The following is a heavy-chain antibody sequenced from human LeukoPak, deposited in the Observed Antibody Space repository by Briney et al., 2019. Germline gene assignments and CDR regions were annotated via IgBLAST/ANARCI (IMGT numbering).Heavy chain of an antibody. CDR3: ARGVYTRHYMDV. D-gene: IGHD5/OR15-5a*01. J-gene: IGHJ6*03. Sequence: GGSLRLSCAASGFTFSSYGMHWVRQAPGKGLEWVAVIWYDGSNKYYADSVKGRFTISRDNSKNTLYLQMNSLRAEDTAVYYSARGVYTRHYMDVWGKGTTVTVSS. CDR2: IWYDGSNK. V-gene: IGHV3-33*01. CDR1: GFTFSSYG.